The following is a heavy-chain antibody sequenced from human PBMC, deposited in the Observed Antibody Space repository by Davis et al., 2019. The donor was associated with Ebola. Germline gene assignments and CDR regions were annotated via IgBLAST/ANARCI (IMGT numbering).Heavy chain of an antibody. V-gene: IGHV3-30-3*01. J-gene: IGHJ6*03. CDR3: ASFRGALFTSYMDV. CDR1: GFTFSSYA. D-gene: IGHD3-10*01. CDR2: ISYDGSNK. Sequence: PGGSLRLSCAASGFTFSSYAMHWVRQAPGKGLEWVAVISYDGSNKYYADSVKGRFTISRDNSKNTLYLQMNSLRAEDTAVYYCASFRGALFTSYMDVWGKGTTVTVSS.